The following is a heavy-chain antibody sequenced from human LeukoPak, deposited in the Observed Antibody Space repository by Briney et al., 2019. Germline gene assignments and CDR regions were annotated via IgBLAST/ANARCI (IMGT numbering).Heavy chain of an antibody. CDR3: AKPQHTVEEYYFGY. D-gene: IGHD2-21*01. CDR2: INSDGSST. V-gene: IGHV3-74*01. Sequence: GGSLRLSCAASGFTFSSYWMHWVRQAPGKGLVWVSRINSDGSSTSYADSVKGRFTISRDNAKNTLYLQMNSLRAEDTAVYYCAKPQHTVEEYYFGYWGQGTLVTVSS. CDR1: GFTFSSYW. J-gene: IGHJ4*02.